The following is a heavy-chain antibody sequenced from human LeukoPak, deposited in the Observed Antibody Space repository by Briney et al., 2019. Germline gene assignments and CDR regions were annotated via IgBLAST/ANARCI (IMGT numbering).Heavy chain of an antibody. CDR1: GYTFTSYD. D-gene: IGHD3-22*01. V-gene: IGHV1-8*01. J-gene: IGHJ4*02. CDR3: ARGPYYDSSGYEYYFDY. CDR2: MNPNSGNT. Sequence: EASVKVSCTASGYTFTSYDINWVRQAPGQGGEWMGWMNPNSGNTGYAQKFQGRVTMTRDTSISTAYMELSSLRSEDTAVYYCARGPYYDSSGYEYYFDYWGQGTLVTVSS.